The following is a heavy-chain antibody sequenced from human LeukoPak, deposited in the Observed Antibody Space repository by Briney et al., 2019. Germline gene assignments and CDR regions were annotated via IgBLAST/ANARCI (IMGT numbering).Heavy chain of an antibody. D-gene: IGHD2-2*01. CDR3: ARGAYCSSINCYGFDY. Sequence: PSETLSLTCTVSGDSISTSSSYWGWIRQPPGEGLEWIGSIYHSGSTYYSPSLKSRVTISVDTSKNQFSLELSSVTAADTAVYYCARGAYCSSINCYGFDYWGQGTQVTASS. CDR2: IYHSGST. J-gene: IGHJ4*02. CDR1: GDSISTSSSY. V-gene: IGHV4-39*07.